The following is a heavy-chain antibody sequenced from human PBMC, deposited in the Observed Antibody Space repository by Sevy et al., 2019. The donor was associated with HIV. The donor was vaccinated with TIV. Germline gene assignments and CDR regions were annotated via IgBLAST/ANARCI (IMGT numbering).Heavy chain of an antibody. V-gene: IGHV3-49*03. Sequence: GESLKISCTTSGFTFDDYAMTWFRQAPGKGLEWVAFITRNSYEPYGGRADYAASVKGRFIISRDASKSVAYLQMNSLKTEDTAVYYCTRGLATADTPEYYFDYWGQGTLVTVSS. D-gene: IGHD5-12*01. CDR3: TRGLATADTPEYYFDY. J-gene: IGHJ4*02. CDR2: ITRNSYEPYGGRA. CDR1: GFTFDDYA.